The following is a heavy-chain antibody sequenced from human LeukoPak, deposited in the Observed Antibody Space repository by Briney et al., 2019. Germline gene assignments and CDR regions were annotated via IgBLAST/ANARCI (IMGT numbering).Heavy chain of an antibody. V-gene: IGHV4-59*01. J-gene: IGHJ5*02. D-gene: IGHD3-10*01. CDR3: ARDQMVRGVNWFDP. CDR1: GGSISSYY. CDR2: IYYSGST. Sequence: SETLSLTCTVSGGSISSYYWSWIRQPPGKGLEWIGYIYYSGSTNYNPSLKSRVTISVDTSKNQFSLKLSSVTAADTAVYYCARDQMVRGVNWFDPWGQGTLVTVSS.